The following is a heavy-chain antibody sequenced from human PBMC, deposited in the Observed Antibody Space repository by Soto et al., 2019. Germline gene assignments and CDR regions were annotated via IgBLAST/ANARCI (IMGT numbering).Heavy chain of an antibody. V-gene: IGHV3-11*01. CDR1: GFTFSDYY. D-gene: IGHD2-15*01. Sequence: GGSLRLSCAASGFTFSDYYMSWIRQAPGKGLEWVSYISSSGSTIYYADSVKGRFTISRDNAKNSLYLQMNSLRAEETAVYYCARDRFGCGGSCYDWARTGWEPRDNWFDPWGQGTLVTVSS. CDR2: ISSSGSTI. J-gene: IGHJ5*02. CDR3: ARDRFGCGGSCYDWARTGWEPRDNWFDP.